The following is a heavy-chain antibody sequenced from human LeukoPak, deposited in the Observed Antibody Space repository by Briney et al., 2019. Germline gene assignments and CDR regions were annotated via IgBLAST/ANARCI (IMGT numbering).Heavy chain of an antibody. J-gene: IGHJ4*02. CDR2: ISGSGGST. V-gene: IGHV3-23*01. D-gene: IGHD3-22*01. Sequence: TGGSLRLSXAASGFTFGSYAMSWVRQPPGKGLEWLSAISGSGGSTYYADSVKGRFTISRDNSKNTLYLQMNSLRAEDTAVYYCAKRNYYDSSGYFDYWGQGTLVTVSS. CDR3: AKRNYYDSSGYFDY. CDR1: GFTFGSYA.